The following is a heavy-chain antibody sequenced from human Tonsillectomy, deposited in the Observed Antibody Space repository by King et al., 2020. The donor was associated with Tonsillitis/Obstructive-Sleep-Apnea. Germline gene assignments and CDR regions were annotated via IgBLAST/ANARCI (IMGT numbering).Heavy chain of an antibody. V-gene: IGHV1-2*06. CDR3: ATDPDAFDI. CDR2: INPNSGGT. Sequence: QLVQSGAEVKKPGASVKVSCKASGYTFTGYYLHWVRQAPGQGLEWMGRINPNSGGTNYAQKFQGRVTMTRDKSISTAYMELSRLSSDETAVYYCATDPDAFDIWGQGTMVTVSS. CDR1: GYTFTGYY. J-gene: IGHJ3*02.